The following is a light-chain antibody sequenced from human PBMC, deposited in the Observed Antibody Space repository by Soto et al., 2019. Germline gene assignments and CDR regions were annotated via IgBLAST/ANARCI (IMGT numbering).Light chain of an antibody. Sequence: EIVLTQSPATVSLSPGERATLSCRASQSVSSYLAWYQQKPGQAPRLLIYDASNRATGIPARFSGSGSGTDFTLPISSLEPEDFAVYYCQQRSNWPYTFGQGTKLEIK. CDR2: DAS. CDR1: QSVSSY. V-gene: IGKV3-11*01. J-gene: IGKJ2*01. CDR3: QQRSNWPYT.